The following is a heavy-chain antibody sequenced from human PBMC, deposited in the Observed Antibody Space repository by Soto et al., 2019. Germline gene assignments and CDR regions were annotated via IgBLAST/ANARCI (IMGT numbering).Heavy chain of an antibody. CDR3: ARAIVGAPRNY. CDR1: GGTFSSYA. V-gene: IGHV1-3*01. D-gene: IGHD1-26*01. CDR2: INASNGTT. Sequence: ASVKVSCKASGGTFSSYAISWVRQAPGQRLEWMGWINASNGTTKYSQKFRGRVTITRDTSASTAYMELSSLRSEDTAVYYCARAIVGAPRNYWGQGTLVTVSS. J-gene: IGHJ4*02.